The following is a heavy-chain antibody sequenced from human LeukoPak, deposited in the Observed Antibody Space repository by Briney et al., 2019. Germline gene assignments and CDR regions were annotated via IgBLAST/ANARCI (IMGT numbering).Heavy chain of an antibody. V-gene: IGHV3-21*04. Sequence: GGSRSLSCAPSGFTFSGNSRNWVRQAQGRGREGVSSISSSRSYIYYADSVKGRFTISRDNAKNSLYLQMNSLRAEDTAVYYCARDLQGGWFDPWGQGTLVTVSS. CDR2: ISSSRSYI. CDR1: GFTFSGNS. J-gene: IGHJ5*02. CDR3: ARDLQGGWFDP. D-gene: IGHD3-16*01.